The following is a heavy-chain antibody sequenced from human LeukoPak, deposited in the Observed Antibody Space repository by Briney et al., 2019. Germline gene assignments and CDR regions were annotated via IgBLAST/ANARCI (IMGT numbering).Heavy chain of an antibody. J-gene: IGHJ4*02. V-gene: IGHV4-34*01. Sequence: SSETLSLTCAVYGGSFSGYYWSWIRQPPGKGLEWIGEINHSGSTNYNPSLKSRVTISVDTSKNQFSLKLSSVTAADTAVYYCASRPSYCGGDCFSIWGYWGQGTLVTVSS. D-gene: IGHD2-21*02. CDR3: ASRPSYCGGDCFSIWGY. CDR2: INHSGST. CDR1: GGSFSGYY.